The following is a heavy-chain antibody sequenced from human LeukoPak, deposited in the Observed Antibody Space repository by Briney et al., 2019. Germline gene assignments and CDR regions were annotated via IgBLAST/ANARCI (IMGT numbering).Heavy chain of an antibody. Sequence: GGSLRLSCAASGFTFSSYSMNWVRQAPGKGLEWVSYISSSSSTIYYADSVKGRFTISRDNAKNSLYLQMNSLRAEYTAVYYCARDESSAFDYWGQGTLVTVSS. D-gene: IGHD3-10*01. CDR2: ISSSSSTI. CDR3: ARDESSAFDY. CDR1: GFTFSSYS. V-gene: IGHV3-48*01. J-gene: IGHJ4*02.